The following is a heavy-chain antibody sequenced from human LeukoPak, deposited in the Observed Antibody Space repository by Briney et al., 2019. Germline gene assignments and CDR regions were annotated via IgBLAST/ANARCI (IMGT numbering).Heavy chain of an antibody. V-gene: IGHV1-46*01. CDR3: ARSSGRSPNRDYMDV. CDR2: INASGGST. J-gene: IGHJ6*03. CDR1: GYTFTGYY. Sequence: ASVKVSCKASGYTFTGYYMHWVRQAPGQGLEWMGIINASGGSTSYAQKFQGRVTMTRDTSTSTVYMELSSLRSDDTAMYYCARSSGRSPNRDYMDVWGQGTTVTISS. D-gene: IGHD1-14*01.